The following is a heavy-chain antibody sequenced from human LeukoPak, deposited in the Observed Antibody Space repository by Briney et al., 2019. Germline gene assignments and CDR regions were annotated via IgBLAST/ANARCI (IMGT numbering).Heavy chain of an antibody. CDR1: GFTFSSYS. J-gene: IGHJ4*02. CDR2: ISSSSSTI. V-gene: IGHV3-48*02. CDR3: ASFTVKWEPYYFDY. Sequence: GGSLRLSCAASGFTFSSYSMNWVRQAPGKGLEWVSYISSSSSTIYYADSVKGRFTISRDNAKNSLYLQMNSLRDEDTAVYYCASFTVKWEPYYFDYWGQGTLVTVSS. D-gene: IGHD1-26*01.